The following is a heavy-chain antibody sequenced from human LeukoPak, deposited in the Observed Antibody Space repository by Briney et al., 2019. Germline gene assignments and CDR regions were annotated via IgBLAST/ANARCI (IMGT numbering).Heavy chain of an antibody. CDR1: GFTFSSYS. D-gene: IGHD2-21*02. CDR3: ARDNSVVVTAIGVY. V-gene: IGHV3-21*01. CDR2: ISSSSSYT. Sequence: GGSLRLSCAASGFTFSSYSMNWVRQAPGKGLEWVSSISSSSSYTYYADSVKGRFTISRDNAKNSLYLQMNSLRAEDTAVYYCARDNSVVVTAIGVYWGQGTLVTVSS. J-gene: IGHJ4*02.